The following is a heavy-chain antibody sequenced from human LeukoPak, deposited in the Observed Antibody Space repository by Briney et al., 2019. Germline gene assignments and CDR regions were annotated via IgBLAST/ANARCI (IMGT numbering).Heavy chain of an antibody. J-gene: IGHJ4*02. V-gene: IGHV4-34*01. CDR1: GGSFSGYY. CDR3: ARGSYSGSYRLDY. Sequence: SQTLSLTCAVYGGSFSGYYWSWIRHPPGKGLEWIWEINHSGSTNYNPSLKSRVTISVATSKNKFSLKLSSVTAADTAVYYCARGSYSGSYRLDYWGQGTLVTVSS. CDR2: INHSGST. D-gene: IGHD1-26*01.